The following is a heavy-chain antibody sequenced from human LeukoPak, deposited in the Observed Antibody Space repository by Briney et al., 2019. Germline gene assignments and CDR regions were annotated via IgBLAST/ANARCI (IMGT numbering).Heavy chain of an antibody. CDR3: ARERTTAYRFDP. V-gene: IGHV1-69*04. D-gene: IGHD4-4*01. CDR1: GGTFSSYA. CDR2: IIPILGIA. Sequence: ASVKVSCKASGGTFSSYAISWVRQAPGQGLEWMGRIIPILGIANYAQKFQGRVTITADKSTSTAYMELSSLRSEDTAVYYCARERTTAYRFDPWGQGTLVTVSS. J-gene: IGHJ5*02.